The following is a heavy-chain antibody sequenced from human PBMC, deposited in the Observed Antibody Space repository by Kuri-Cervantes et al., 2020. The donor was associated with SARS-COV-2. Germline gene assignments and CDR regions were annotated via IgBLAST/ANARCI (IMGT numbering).Heavy chain of an antibody. D-gene: IGHD2-2*01. CDR3: ARGPKRSSTSCPPDY. Sequence: SVKVSCKASGGTFSSYAISRVRQAPGQGLEWMGGIIPIFGTANYAQKFQGRVTITADESTSTAYMELSSVTAADTAVYYCARGPKRSSTSCPPDYWGQGTLVTVSS. CDR1: GGTFSSYA. V-gene: IGHV1-69*13. CDR2: IIPIFGTA. J-gene: IGHJ4*02.